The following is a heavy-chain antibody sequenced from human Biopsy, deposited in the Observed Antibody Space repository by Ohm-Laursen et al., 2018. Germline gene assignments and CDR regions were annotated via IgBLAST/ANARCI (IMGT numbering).Heavy chain of an antibody. Sequence: SVNVSCKASGYIFNCYGISWVRQAPGQGLEWMGWISGYNGNTLYAQKFQHRVTMTTDTSTSTAYMELRSLTSDDTAVYYCARISITRLFDYWGQGTLVTVSS. V-gene: IGHV1-18*01. J-gene: IGHJ4*02. CDR3: ARISITRLFDY. CDR2: ISGYNGNT. CDR1: GYIFNCYG. D-gene: IGHD3-3*01.